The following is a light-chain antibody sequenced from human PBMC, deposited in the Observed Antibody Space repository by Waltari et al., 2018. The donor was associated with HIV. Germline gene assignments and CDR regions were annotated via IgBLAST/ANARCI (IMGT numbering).Light chain of an antibody. J-gene: IGLJ2*01. CDR1: SSDVGGYDY. CDR3: SSYTSSSTGV. V-gene: IGLV2-14*01. Sequence: QSALTQAASVSGSPGQSITISCTGTSSDVGGYDYVSWYQQHPGKAPKLMIYEVSNRPSGVSNRVSGSKSGNTASLTISGLQAEDEADYYCSSYTSSSTGVFGGGTQLTVL. CDR2: EVS.